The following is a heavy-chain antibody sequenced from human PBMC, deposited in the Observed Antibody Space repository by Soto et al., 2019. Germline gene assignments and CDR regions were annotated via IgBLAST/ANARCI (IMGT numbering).Heavy chain of an antibody. V-gene: IGHV4-39*01. D-gene: IGHD6-19*01. CDR3: AGTSSGWYRNFHY. CDR1: GGSISSSSYY. Sequence: HLQLQESGPGLVKPSETLSLTCTVSGGSISSSSYYWGWIRQPPGKGLEWIGSIYYSGSTYYNPSLNSRVTITVDTSKSQFSLKLISVTAADTAVYYCAGTSSGWYRNFHYWGQGTMVTVSS. J-gene: IGHJ4*02. CDR2: IYYSGST.